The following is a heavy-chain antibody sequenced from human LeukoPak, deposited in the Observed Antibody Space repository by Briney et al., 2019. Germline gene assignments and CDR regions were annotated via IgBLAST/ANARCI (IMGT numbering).Heavy chain of an antibody. Sequence: GGSLRLSCAGAGFTFSDCYMYWIRQAPGKGLEWLSYISSANSYIEYADSVEGRFTISRDDAQSSVFLLINNLRAEDTGFYYCAREFYGQFDSWGQGTLVTVSS. CDR2: ISSANSYI. J-gene: IGHJ4*02. CDR1: GFTFSDCY. V-gene: IGHV3-11*06. CDR3: AREFYGQFDS. D-gene: IGHD4-17*01.